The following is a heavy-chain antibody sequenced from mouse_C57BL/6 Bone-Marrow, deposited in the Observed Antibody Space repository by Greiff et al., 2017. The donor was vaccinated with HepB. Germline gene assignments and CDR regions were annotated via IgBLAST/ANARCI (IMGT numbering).Heavy chain of an antibody. CDR2: ISIGGSYT. D-gene: IGHD2-3*01. Sequence: EVKLMESGGDLVKPGGSLKLSCAASGFTFSSYGMSWVRQTPDKRLEWVATISIGGSYTYYPDSVKGRFTISRDNAKNTLYLQMSSLKSEDTAMYYCARGGYYPWYFDVWGTGTTVTVSS. V-gene: IGHV5-6*01. CDR1: GFTFSSYG. J-gene: IGHJ1*03. CDR3: ARGGYYPWYFDV.